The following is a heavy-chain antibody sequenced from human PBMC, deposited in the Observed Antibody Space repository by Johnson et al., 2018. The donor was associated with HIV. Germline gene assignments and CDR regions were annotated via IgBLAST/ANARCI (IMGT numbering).Heavy chain of an antibody. J-gene: IGHJ3*02. CDR1: GFTISTFW. D-gene: IGHD4-11*01. CDR2: ISGDGSSS. Sequence: VQLVESGGALVQPGGSLRLSCEVSGFTISTFWMHWVRQVPGKGLMWVSRISGDGSSSSYADSVKGRFTISRDNSKNTLYLQMNSLGAEDTAVYYCAKEGSTVIWGQGTMVTVSS. V-gene: IGHV3-74*01. CDR3: AKEGSTVI.